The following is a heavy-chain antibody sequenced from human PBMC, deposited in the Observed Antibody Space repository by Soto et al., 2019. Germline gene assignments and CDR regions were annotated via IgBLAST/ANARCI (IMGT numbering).Heavy chain of an antibody. V-gene: IGHV2-5*02. J-gene: IGHJ3*01. D-gene: IGHD3-16*02. Sequence: QITLKESGPTLVKPTQTLTLTCTFSGFSFTTSGVGVGWIRQPPGKALEWLLLIYWDDDKRYSPSLKSRLTITKDTSKNQVVLTMTNMDPVDTATYYCAHSRSSNAFEVWGQGTMVTVSS. CDR3: AHSRSSNAFEV. CDR2: IYWDDDK. CDR1: GFSFTTSGVG.